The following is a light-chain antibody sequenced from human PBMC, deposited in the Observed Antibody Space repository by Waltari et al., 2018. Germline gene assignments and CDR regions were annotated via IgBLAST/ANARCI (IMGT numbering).Light chain of an antibody. CDR1: KLEDKY. J-gene: IGLJ2*01. Sequence: SYELTQPPSVSVSPGQTASITCSGDKLEDKYACWYQQKPGQSPVLVIYQDSKRPSGIPERVPGSNSGNTATLTISGTQAMDEADYYCQAWDSSTVVFGGGTKLTVL. CDR2: QDS. CDR3: QAWDSSTVV. V-gene: IGLV3-1*01.